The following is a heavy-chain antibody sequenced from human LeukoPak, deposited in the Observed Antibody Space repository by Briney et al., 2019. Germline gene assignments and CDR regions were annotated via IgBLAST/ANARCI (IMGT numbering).Heavy chain of an antibody. Sequence: AASVKVSCKASGYTFTGYYMHWVRQAPGQGLEWMGWINPNSGGTNYAQKFQARVTMTRDTSISTAYMELSRLRSDDTAVYYCAFTTVTTTFDYWGQGTLVTVSS. D-gene: IGHD4-17*01. V-gene: IGHV1-2*02. CDR2: INPNSGGT. J-gene: IGHJ4*02. CDR1: GYTFTGYY. CDR3: AFTTVTTTFDY.